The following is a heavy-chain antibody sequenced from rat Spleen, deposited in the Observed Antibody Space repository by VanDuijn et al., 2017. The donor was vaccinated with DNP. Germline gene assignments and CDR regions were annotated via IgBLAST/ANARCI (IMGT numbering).Heavy chain of an antibody. CDR2: MWSGGST. D-gene: IGHD5-1*01. CDR3: ARDDWEQDY. Sequence: QVQLKESGPGLVQPSQTLSLTCTVSGFSLTTNSVHWVRQPPGKGLEWVGAMWSGGSTDYNSTLKSRLSISRDTSKSQVFLKMNSLQTEDTATYYCARDDWEQDYWGQGVKVTVSS. V-gene: IGHV2-1*01. CDR1: GFSLTTNS. J-gene: IGHJ2*01.